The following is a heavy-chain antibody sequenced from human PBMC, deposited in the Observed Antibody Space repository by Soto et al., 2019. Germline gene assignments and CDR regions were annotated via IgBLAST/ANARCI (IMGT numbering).Heavy chain of an antibody. CDR1: GYTFTSYA. V-gene: IGHV1-3*01. CDR3: ALKGIAVAGPDPFDY. D-gene: IGHD6-19*01. J-gene: IGHJ4*02. CDR2: INAGNGNT. Sequence: ASVKVSCKASGYTFTSYAMHWVRQAPGQRLEWMGWINAGNGNTKYSQKFQGRVTITRDTSASTAYIELSSLRSEDTAVYYCALKGIAVAGPDPFDYWGQGTLVTVSS.